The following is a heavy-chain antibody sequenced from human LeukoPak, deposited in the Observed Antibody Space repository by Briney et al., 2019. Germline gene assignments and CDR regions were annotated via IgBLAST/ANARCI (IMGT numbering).Heavy chain of an antibody. CDR2: ISGSGGSK. J-gene: IGHJ6*04. D-gene: IGHD2-2*01. CDR1: GFTFSSYA. CDR3: AKDLWEGPAANYYYYYGMDV. Sequence: GGSLRLSCAASGFTFSSYAMSWVRQAPGKGLEWASAISGSGGSKYYADSVKGRFTISRDNSKNTLYLQMNSLRAEDTAVYYCAKDLWEGPAANYYYYYGMDVWGKGTTVTVSS. V-gene: IGHV3-23*01.